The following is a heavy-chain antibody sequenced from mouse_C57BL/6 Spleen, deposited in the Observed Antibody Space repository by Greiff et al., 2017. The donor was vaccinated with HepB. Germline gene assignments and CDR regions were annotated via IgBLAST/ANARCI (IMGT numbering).Heavy chain of an antibody. CDR2: IRNKANGYTT. Sequence: EVQLQESGGGLVQPGGSLSLSCAASGFTFTDYYMSWVRQPPGKALEWLGFIRNKANGYTTEYSASVKGRFTISRDNSQSILYLQMNALRAEDSATYYCARCFTTGVPSYAMDYWGQGTSVTVSS. CDR1: GFTFTDYY. D-gene: IGHD1-1*01. CDR3: ARCFTTGVPSYAMDY. J-gene: IGHJ4*01. V-gene: IGHV7-3*01.